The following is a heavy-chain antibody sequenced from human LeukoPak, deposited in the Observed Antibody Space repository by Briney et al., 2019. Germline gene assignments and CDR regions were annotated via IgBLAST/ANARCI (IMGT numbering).Heavy chain of an antibody. CDR3: ARGVAGQFFDY. V-gene: IGHV1-69*05. J-gene: IGHJ4*02. CDR1: GGTFSSYA. Sequence: SVTVSCKASGGTFSSYAISWVGQAPGQGLEWMGGIIPIFGTANYAQKFQGRVTITTDESTSTAYMELSSLRSEDTAVYYCARGVAGQFFDYWGQGTLVTVSS. CDR2: IIPIFGTA. D-gene: IGHD6-19*01.